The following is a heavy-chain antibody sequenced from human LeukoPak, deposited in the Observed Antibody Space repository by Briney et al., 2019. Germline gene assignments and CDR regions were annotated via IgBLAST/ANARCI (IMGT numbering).Heavy chain of an antibody. CDR3: ARLVVVADATRTDNWFDP. J-gene: IGHJ5*02. V-gene: IGHV1-2*02. CDR1: GYTFTGYY. CDR2: INPNSGGT. D-gene: IGHD2-15*01. Sequence: ASVKVSCKASGYTFTGYYMHWVRQAPGQGLEWMGWINPNSGGTNYAQKFQGRVTMTRDTSFSTAYMELSRLRSDDTAVYYCARLVVVADATRTDNWFDPWGQGTLVTVSS.